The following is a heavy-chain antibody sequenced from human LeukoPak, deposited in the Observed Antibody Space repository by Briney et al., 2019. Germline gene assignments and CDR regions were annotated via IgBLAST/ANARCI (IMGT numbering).Heavy chain of an antibody. CDR1: GLTFSSYG. CDR2: ISYDGSNK. J-gene: IGHJ5*02. CDR3: AHLGYSSSLDWFDP. V-gene: IGHV3-30*03. Sequence: GRSLRLSCAASGLTFSSYGMHWVRQAPGKGLEWVAVISYDGSNKYYADSVKGRFTISRDNSKNTLYLQMNSLRAEDTAVYYCAHLGYSSSLDWFDPWGQGTLVTVSS. D-gene: IGHD6-13*01.